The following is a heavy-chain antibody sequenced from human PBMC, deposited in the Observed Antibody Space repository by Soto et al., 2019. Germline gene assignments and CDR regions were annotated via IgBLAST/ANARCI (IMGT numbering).Heavy chain of an antibody. V-gene: IGHV1-18*01. Sequence: ASVKVSCKASGYTFTSYGISWVRQAPGQGLEWMGWIRAYNGNTNYAQKLQGRVTMTTETSTTTSYLELRNLTSDDTAVYFCARDWRGAGGFDPWGQGTLVTVSS. D-gene: IGHD3-3*01. CDR2: IRAYNGNT. CDR1: GYTFTSYG. CDR3: ARDWRGAGGFDP. J-gene: IGHJ5*02.